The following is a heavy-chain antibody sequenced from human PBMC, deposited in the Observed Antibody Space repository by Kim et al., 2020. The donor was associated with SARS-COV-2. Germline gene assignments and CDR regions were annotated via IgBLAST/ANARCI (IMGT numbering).Heavy chain of an antibody. CDR2: IFYKGRT. J-gene: IGHJ4*02. Sequence: SETLSLTCTVSGGSIDTSDYYWGWIRQPPGKGLVWIGDIFYKGRTNYNPSLKSRITISMDTSKNQFSLKLSPVTATDTSVYYCAAIFEYWGQGTLVPVSS. CDR1: GGSIDTSDYY. V-gene: IGHV4-39*01. CDR3: AAIFEY.